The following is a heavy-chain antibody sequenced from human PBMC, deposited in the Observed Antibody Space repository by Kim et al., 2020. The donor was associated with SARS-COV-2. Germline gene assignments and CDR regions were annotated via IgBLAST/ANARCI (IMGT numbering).Heavy chain of an antibody. CDR3: AKWEWELFTRDY. J-gene: IGHJ4*02. V-gene: IGHV3-23*01. CDR1: GFTFSSYA. D-gene: IGHD1-26*01. Sequence: GGSLRLSCAASGFTFSSYAMSWVRQAPGKGLEWVSAIRGSGGSTYYADSVKGRFTISRDNSKNTLYLQMNSLRAEDTAVYYCAKWEWELFTRDYWGQGTLVTVSA. CDR2: IRGSGGST.